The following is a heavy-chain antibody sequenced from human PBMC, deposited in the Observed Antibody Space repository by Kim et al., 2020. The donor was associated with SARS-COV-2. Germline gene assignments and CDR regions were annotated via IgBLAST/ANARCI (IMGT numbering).Heavy chain of an antibody. J-gene: IGHJ5*02. V-gene: IGHV4-34*01. Sequence: SETLSLTCAVYGGSFSGYYWSWIRQPPGKGLEWIGEINHSGSTNYNPSLKSRVTISVDTSKNQFSLKLSSVTAADTAVYYCARGVRYDRFDPWGQGTLVT. CDR3: ARGVRYDRFDP. CDR1: GGSFSGYY. D-gene: IGHD3-22*01. CDR2: INHSGST.